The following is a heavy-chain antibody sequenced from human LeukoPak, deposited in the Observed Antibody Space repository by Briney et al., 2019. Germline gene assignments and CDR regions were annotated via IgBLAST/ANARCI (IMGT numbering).Heavy chain of an antibody. V-gene: IGHV1-46*01. J-gene: IGHJ4*02. Sequence: GASVKVPCKASGYTFTNYYMHWVRQAPGQGLEWMGTINPSGGGTSHSPKFQGRVTMTTDTSTSTVYMELISLRSEDTAVYYCARRSGWIWGQGSLVTVSS. CDR2: INPSGGGT. CDR1: GYTFTNYY. CDR3: ARRSGWI. D-gene: IGHD6-19*01.